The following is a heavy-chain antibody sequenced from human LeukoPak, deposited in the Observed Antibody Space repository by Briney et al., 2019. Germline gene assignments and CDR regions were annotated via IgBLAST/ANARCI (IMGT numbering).Heavy chain of an antibody. CDR2: IYYSGST. CDR1: GGSIGSGAYY. J-gene: IGHJ4*02. CDR3: ARDGRNFDVDY. D-gene: IGHD3-9*01. Sequence: SETLSLTCTVSGGSIGSGAYYWGWIRQPPGKGLEWMGSIYYSGSTYYHPSLKSRITISQDTSKNQFSLKLSSVTAADTAVYYCARDGRNFDVDYWGQGILVTVSS. V-gene: IGHV4-39*07.